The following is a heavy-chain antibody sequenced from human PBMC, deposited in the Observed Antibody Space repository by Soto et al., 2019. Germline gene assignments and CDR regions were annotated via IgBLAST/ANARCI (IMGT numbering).Heavy chain of an antibody. J-gene: IGHJ5*02. V-gene: IGHV3-11*06. Sequence: GGSLRLSCAASGFTFSDHAMSWIRQAPGKGLEWLSYISPGSRYPAYADSVKGRFTISRDNAKRSLYLQMMSLTAEDTAIYYCVRGGGGGLFDPWGQGTMVTVSS. CDR3: VRGGGGGLFDP. CDR2: ISPGSRYP. CDR1: GFTFSDHA. D-gene: IGHD2-15*01.